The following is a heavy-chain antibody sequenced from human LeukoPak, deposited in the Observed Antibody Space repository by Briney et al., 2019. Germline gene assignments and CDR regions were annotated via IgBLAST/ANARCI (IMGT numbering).Heavy chain of an antibody. CDR2: INYSGGST. V-gene: IGHV3-23*01. D-gene: IGHD2/OR15-2a*01. CDR1: GFTFSSNA. CDR3: SRLIIACTPFYFDY. J-gene: IGHJ4*02. Sequence: PGGSLRLSCAASGFTFSSNAMSWVRQAPGKGLEWVSGINYSGGSTYYADSVKGRFTISRDNSKNTLFLQLNNLRAEDTAVYFCSRLIIACTPFYFDYWGQGTLATVSS.